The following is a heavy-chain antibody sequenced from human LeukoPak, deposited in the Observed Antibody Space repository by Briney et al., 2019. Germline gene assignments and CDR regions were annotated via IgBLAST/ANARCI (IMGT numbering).Heavy chain of an antibody. CDR3: ARERVWRYCGGDSCGWFDP. J-gene: IGHJ5*02. Sequence: SETLSLTCTVSGGSISSSSYFWSWIRQPAGKGLEWIGRMSSSGISTYSPSLKSRVTISIDTSRNQFSMNLNSVTAADTAVYYCARERVWRYCGGDSCGWFDPWGQGTLVTVSS. CDR1: GGSISSSSYF. D-gene: IGHD2-21*02. CDR2: MSSSGIS. V-gene: IGHV4-61*02.